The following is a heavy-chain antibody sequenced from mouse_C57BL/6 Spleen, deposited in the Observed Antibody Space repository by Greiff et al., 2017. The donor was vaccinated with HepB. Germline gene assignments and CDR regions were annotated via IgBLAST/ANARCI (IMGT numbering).Heavy chain of an antibody. J-gene: IGHJ2*01. D-gene: IGHD3-2*02. CDR1: GFTFSDYY. Sequence: VQLKESEGGLVQPGSSMKLSCTASGFTFSDYYMAWVRQVPEKGLEWVANINYDGSSTYYLDSLKSRFIISRDNAKNILYLQMSRLKSEDTATYYCARDQGYIDYWGQGTTLTVSS. CDR3: ARDQGYIDY. V-gene: IGHV5-16*01. CDR2: INYDGSST.